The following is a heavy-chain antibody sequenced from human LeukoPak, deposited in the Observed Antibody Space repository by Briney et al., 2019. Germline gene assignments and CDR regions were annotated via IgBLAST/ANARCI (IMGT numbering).Heavy chain of an antibody. J-gene: IGHJ1*01. V-gene: IGHV3-53*01. D-gene: IGHD6-13*01. CDR3: AKAAAGTWYFQH. CDR2: IYSGGST. Sequence: GGSLRLSCAASGFTVSSNYMSWVRQAPGKGLEWVSVIYSGGSTYYADSVKGRFTISRDNSKNTLYLQMNSLRAEDTAVYYCAKAAAGTWYFQHWGQGTLVTVSS. CDR1: GFTVSSNY.